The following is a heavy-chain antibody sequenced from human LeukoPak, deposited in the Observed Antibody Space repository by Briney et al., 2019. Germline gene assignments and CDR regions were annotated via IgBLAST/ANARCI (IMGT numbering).Heavy chain of an antibody. D-gene: IGHD2-2*01. CDR3: ARTPAKYCSSTSCYVEDY. V-gene: IGHV6-1*01. CDR1: GDSVSSNSAA. CDR2: TYYRSKWYN. J-gene: IGHJ4*02. Sequence: SQTLSLTCAISGDSVSSNSAAWNWIRQSPSRGLEWLGRTYYRSKWYNDYAVSVKSRITINPDTSKNQFSLQLNSVTPEDTAVYYCARTPAKYCSSTSCYVEDYWGQGTLVTVSS.